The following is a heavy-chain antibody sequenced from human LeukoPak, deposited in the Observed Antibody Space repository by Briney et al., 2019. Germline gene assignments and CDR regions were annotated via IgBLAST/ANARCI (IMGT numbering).Heavy chain of an antibody. CDR1: GFTFSHYY. CDR2: ISRSRSYK. Sequence: GGSLTLPCTASGFTFSHYYMRWIRQAPGKGLEGVSYISRSRSYKNYADSVKGRFTISRDNAKNSLYLQLNSLRAEDTAVYYCARYSSSWYIAYWGQGTLVTVSS. CDR3: ARYSSSWYIAY. D-gene: IGHD6-13*01. J-gene: IGHJ4*02. V-gene: IGHV3-11*03.